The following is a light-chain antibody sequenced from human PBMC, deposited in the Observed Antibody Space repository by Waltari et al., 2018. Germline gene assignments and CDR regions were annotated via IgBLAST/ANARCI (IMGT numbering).Light chain of an antibody. Sequence: EIVLTQSPATLSLSPGERATHSCRASQSVRSYLAWYQQKPGQAPRLLIHDASNRATGIPARFSGSGSGTDFTLTISSLEPEDFAVYYCQQRSNWPLTFGGGTKVEIK. CDR1: QSVRSY. CDR3: QQRSNWPLT. CDR2: DAS. J-gene: IGKJ4*01. V-gene: IGKV3-11*01.